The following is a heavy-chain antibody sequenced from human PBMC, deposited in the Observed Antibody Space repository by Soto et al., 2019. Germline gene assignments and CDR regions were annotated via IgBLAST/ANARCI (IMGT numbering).Heavy chain of an antibody. D-gene: IGHD1-20*01. CDR2: ISYDGSNK. Sequence: GSLRLSCAASGFTFSSYGMHWVRQAPGKGLEWVAVISYDGSNKYYADSVKGRFTISRDNSKNTLYLQMNSLRAEDTAVYYCAGYNWNYYYGMDVWGQGTTVTVSS. CDR3: AGYNWNYYYGMDV. J-gene: IGHJ6*02. CDR1: GFTFSSYG. V-gene: IGHV3-30*03.